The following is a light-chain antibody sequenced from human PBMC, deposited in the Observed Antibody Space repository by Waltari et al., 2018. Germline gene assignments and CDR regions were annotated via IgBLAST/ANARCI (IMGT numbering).Light chain of an antibody. J-gene: IGLJ3*02. Sequence: QSVLTQPPSASGTPGQRAPISCSGSDSNIGSKFVFWYQHVPGTGPKLLLYRNNQRPSGVSDRFSGSKSGTSASLAISGLRSEDEAQYYCATWDDSLSGPVFGGGTK. CDR1: DSNIGSKF. V-gene: IGLV1-47*01. CDR2: RNN. CDR3: ATWDDSLSGPV.